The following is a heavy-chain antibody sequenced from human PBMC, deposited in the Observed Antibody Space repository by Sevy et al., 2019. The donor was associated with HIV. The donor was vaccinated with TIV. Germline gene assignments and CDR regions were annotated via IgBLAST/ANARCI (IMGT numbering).Heavy chain of an antibody. Sequence: GGSLRLSCAASGLTFSSYSMNWVRQAPGKGLEWVSPISSSSSYIYYADSVKGRLTISRDNAKNSLYRQMNSLRAEDTAVYYCARDPHSSSWPYYFDYWGQGTLVTVSS. CDR1: GLTFSSYS. J-gene: IGHJ4*02. V-gene: IGHV3-21*01. D-gene: IGHD6-13*01. CDR2: ISSSSSYI. CDR3: ARDPHSSSWPYYFDY.